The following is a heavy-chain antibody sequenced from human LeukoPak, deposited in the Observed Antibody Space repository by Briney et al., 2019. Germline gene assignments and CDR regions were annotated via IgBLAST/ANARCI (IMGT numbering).Heavy chain of an antibody. D-gene: IGHD5-24*01. Sequence: GGSLRLSCAASGFTFSSYAMSWVRQAPGKGLEWVSVIYSGGSTYYADSVKGRFTISRHNSKNTLYLQMNSLRAEDTAVYYCARDSPTDGAFDIWGQGTMVTVSS. CDR1: GFTFSSYA. V-gene: IGHV3-53*04. J-gene: IGHJ3*02. CDR2: IYSGGST. CDR3: ARDSPTDGAFDI.